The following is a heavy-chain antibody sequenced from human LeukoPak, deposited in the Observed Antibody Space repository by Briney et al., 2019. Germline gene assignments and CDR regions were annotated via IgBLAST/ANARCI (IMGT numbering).Heavy chain of an antibody. CDR3: ARDRGYSSSWSFGKHYYMDV. CDR2: IWYDGSHK. CDR1: GFTFSSYG. Sequence: GGSLRLSCAASGFTFSSYGMYWVRQAPGKGLDWVAVIWYDGSHKSYANSVKGRFTISRDNPKNILYLQMNSLRADDTAVYYCARDRGYSSSWSFGKHYYMDVWAKGPRSPSP. J-gene: IGHJ6*03. D-gene: IGHD6-13*01. V-gene: IGHV3-33*07.